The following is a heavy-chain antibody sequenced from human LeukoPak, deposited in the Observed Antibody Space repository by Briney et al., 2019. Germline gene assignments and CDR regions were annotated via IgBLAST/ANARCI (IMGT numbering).Heavy chain of an antibody. D-gene: IGHD5-18*01. CDR2: INSGGSST. V-gene: IGHV3-74*01. Sequence: GGSLRLSCAASGFTFSGYWMHWVRQAPGKGLVWVSRINSGGSSTNYADSVKGRFTISRDNAKNTLYLQMNTLRAEDTAVYYCARGGTYSSGLPGSWGQGTLVTVSS. CDR3: ARGGTYSSGLPGS. CDR1: GFTFSGYW. J-gene: IGHJ5*02.